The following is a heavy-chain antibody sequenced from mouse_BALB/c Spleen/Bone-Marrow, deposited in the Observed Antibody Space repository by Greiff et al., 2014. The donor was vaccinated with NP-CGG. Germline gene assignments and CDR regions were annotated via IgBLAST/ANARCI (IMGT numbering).Heavy chain of an antibody. Sequence: EVQLQQSGAELVKPGASVKLSCTASGFNIKDTYMHWVKQRPEQGLEWIGRIDPANGNTKYNPKFQGKATITADTSSNTAYLQLSSLTSEDTAVYYCDRYYYRSGYFDHWRQGTTLTGSS. CDR1: GFNIKDTY. CDR3: DRYYYRSGYFDH. CDR2: IDPANGNT. V-gene: IGHV14-3*02. J-gene: IGHJ2*01. D-gene: IGHD1-1*01.